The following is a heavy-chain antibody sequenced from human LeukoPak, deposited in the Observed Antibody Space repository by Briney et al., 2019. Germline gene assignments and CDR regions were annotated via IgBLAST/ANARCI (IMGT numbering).Heavy chain of an antibody. CDR3: ARTTYYYDSSGYYSFGY. CDR1: GFTFSSYG. Sequence: GGSLRLSCAASGFTFSSYGMHWIRQAPGKGLEWVAVISYDGSNKYYADSVKGRFTISRDNSKNTLYLQMNSLRAEDTAVYYCARTTYYYDSSGYYSFGYWGQGTLVTVSS. J-gene: IGHJ4*02. CDR2: ISYDGSNK. D-gene: IGHD3-22*01. V-gene: IGHV3-30*03.